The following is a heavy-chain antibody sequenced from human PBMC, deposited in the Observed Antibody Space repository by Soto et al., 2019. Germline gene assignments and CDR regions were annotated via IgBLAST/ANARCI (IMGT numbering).Heavy chain of an antibody. D-gene: IGHD4-17*01. J-gene: IGHJ4*02. CDR2: ISSSSSTI. Sequence: EVQLVESGGGSVQPGGSLRLSCAASGFTFSSYSMNWVRQAPGKGLEWVSYISSSSSTIYYADSVKGRFIISRDNAKNSLYLQMNSLRAEDTAVYYCARGAENYGDPRPVDYWGQGTLVTVSS. CDR3: ARGAENYGDPRPVDY. CDR1: GFTFSSYS. V-gene: IGHV3-48*01.